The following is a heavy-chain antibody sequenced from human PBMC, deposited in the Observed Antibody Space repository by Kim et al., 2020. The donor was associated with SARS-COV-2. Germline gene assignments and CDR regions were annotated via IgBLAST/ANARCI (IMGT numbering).Heavy chain of an antibody. Sequence: SETLSLTCTVSGGSISSGSHHWAWIRQPPGKGLEWIGNIYYNGHPYYSPSLRSRITISIDTPKNQFSLRLISVTAADTAAYYCSQHDASGLDCWSQGTLVTVAS. CDR3: SQHDASGLDC. CDR1: GGSISSGSHH. V-gene: IGHV4-39*01. CDR2: IYYNGHP. J-gene: IGHJ4*02. D-gene: IGHD6-19*01.